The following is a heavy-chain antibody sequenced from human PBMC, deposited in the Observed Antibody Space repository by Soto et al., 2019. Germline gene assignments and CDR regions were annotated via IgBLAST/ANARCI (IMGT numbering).Heavy chain of an antibody. D-gene: IGHD3-22*01. CDR3: AKDFGYYDSSGHFDY. CDR2: INWKSDI. CDR1: GFTFDDNA. Sequence: PGGSLRLSCAVSGFTFDDNAMHWVRQAPEKGLEWVSGINWKSDIGCADSVKGRFTISRDNSKNSLYLQMNSLRTEDTALYYCAKDFGYYDSSGHFDYWGQGTLVTVSS. V-gene: IGHV3-9*01. J-gene: IGHJ4*02.